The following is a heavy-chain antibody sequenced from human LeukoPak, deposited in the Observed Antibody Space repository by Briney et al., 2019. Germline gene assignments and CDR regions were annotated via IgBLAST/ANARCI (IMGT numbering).Heavy chain of an antibody. V-gene: IGHV3-21*01. CDR2: ISSSSSYI. CDR1: GFTFSSYS. J-gene: IGHJ4*02. Sequence: GGSLRLSCAASGFTFSSYSMNWVRQAPGKGLEWVSSISSSSSYIYYADSVKGRFTISRDNAKNSLYLQMNSLRAEDTAVYYCARDQTNYYDSRGYYWPFDYWGQGTLVTVSS. D-gene: IGHD3-22*01. CDR3: ARDQTNYYDSRGYYWPFDY.